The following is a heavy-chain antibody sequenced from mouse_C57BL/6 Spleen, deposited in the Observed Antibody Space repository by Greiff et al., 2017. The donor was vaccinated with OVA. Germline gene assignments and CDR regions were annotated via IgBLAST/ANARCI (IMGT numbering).Heavy chain of an antibody. V-gene: IGHV1-58*01. D-gene: IGHD1-1*01. J-gene: IGHJ1*03. CDR1: GYTFTSYG. CDR2: IYIGNGYT. CDR3: ARSEDYYGSSYRYFDV. Sequence: VQLQQSGAELVRPGSSVKMSCKTSGYTFTSYGINWVKQRPGQGLEWIGYIYIGNGYTEYNEKFKGKATLTSDTSSSTAYMQLSRLTSEDSAIYFCARSEDYYGSSYRYFDVWGTGTTVTVAS.